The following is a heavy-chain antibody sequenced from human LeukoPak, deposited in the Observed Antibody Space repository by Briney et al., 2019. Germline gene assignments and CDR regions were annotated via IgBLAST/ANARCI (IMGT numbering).Heavy chain of an antibody. V-gene: IGHV3-21*05. D-gene: IGHD6-13*01. Sequence: GGSLRLSCAASGFTFSSYSMNWVRQAPGKGLEWVSYISRNSYTNYADSVKGRFTISRDNAKNSLYLQMASLRAEDTAVYYCARMGIAAVGAYYFDYWAREPWSPSPQ. J-gene: IGHJ4*02. CDR2: ISRNSYT. CDR3: ARMGIAAVGAYYFDY. CDR1: GFTFSSYS.